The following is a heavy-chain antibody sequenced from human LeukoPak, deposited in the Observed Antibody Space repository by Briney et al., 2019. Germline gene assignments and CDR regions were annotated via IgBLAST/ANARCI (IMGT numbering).Heavy chain of an antibody. J-gene: IGHJ4*02. CDR2: INHSGST. V-gene: IGHV4-34*01. Sequence: SETLSLTCAVYGGSFSGYYWSWIRQPPGKGLEWIGEINHSGSTNYNPSLKSRVTISVDTSKNQFSLKLSSVTAADTAVYYCARVRARTPYYFDYWGQGTLVTVSS. CDR3: ARVRARTPYYFDY. CDR1: GGSFSGYY.